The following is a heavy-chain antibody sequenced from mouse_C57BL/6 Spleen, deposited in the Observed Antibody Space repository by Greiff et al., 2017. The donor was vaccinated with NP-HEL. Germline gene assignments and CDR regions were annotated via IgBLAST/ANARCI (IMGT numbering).Heavy chain of an antibody. J-gene: IGHJ1*03. D-gene: IGHD1-1*01. Sequence: QVQLQQPGAELVMPGASVKLSCKASGYTFTSYWMHWVKQRPGQGLEWIGEIDPSDSYTNYNQKFKGKSTLTVDKSSSTAYMQLSSLTSEDSAVYYCAIGMDYYGGSYWYFDVWGTGTTVTVSS. CDR2: IDPSDSYT. V-gene: IGHV1-69*01. CDR1: GYTFTSYW. CDR3: AIGMDYYGGSYWYFDV.